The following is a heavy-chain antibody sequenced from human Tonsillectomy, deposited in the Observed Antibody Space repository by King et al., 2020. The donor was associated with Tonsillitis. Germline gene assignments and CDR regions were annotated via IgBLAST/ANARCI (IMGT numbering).Heavy chain of an antibody. D-gene: IGHD2-15*01. V-gene: IGHV3-30*18. J-gene: IGHJ4*02. CDR1: EFTFSSYG. CDR2: ISYDGSNK. CDR3: VKDRHRYCSGGRCYSGVSDY. Sequence: VQLVESGGGVVQPGRSLRLSCAASEFTFSSYGMHWVRQAPGKGLEWVAVISYDGSNKYYGDSVKGRFTISRDNSKNTLYLQMNSLRAEDTAVYYCVKDRHRYCSGGRCYSGVSDYWGQGTLVTVST.